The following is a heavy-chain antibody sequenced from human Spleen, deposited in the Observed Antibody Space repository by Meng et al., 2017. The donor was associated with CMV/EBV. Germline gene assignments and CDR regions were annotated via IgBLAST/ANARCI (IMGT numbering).Heavy chain of an antibody. CDR3: ARPFYFDSSGYFFDY. D-gene: IGHD3-9*01. Sequence: SSLATSGVGVGWIRQPPGKALEWLALLYWNDDKRYSPSLKSRLTVTEDTSNNQVVLTINNVDPVDTATYYCARPFYFDSSGYFFDYWGQGALVTVSS. V-gene: IGHV2-5*01. CDR2: LYWNDDK. J-gene: IGHJ4*02. CDR1: SSLATSGVG.